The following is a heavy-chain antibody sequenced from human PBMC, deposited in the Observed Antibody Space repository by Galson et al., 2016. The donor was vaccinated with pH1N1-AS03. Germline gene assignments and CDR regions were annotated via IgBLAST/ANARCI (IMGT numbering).Heavy chain of an antibody. CDR2: ISFESSNK. D-gene: IGHD1-1*01. Sequence: SLRLSCATSGFDFSRSPMHWVRQAPGKGLEWVSVISFESSNKRYADSVEGRLVISRDNSNNMVYLQMNSLRSEDTAVYYCARGRGSDDSYYGPDVRCQGTTALVSS. J-gene: IGHJ6*02. V-gene: IGHV3-30*09. CDR3: ARGRGSDDSYYGPDV. CDR1: GFDFSRSP.